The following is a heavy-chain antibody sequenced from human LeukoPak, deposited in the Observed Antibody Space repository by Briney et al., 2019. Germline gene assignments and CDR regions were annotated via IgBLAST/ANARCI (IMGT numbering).Heavy chain of an antibody. CDR3: ARDGRYFGWLLSGWFFDY. CDR2: IKQDGSEK. Sequence: PGGSLRLSCAASGFTFSNYWMSWVRQAPGKGLEWVANIKQDGSEKYYVDSVKGRFTISRDNAKNSLYLQMNSLRAEDTAVYYCARDGRYFGWLLSGWFFDYWGQGTLVTVSS. V-gene: IGHV3-7*01. D-gene: IGHD3-9*01. CDR1: GFTFSNYW. J-gene: IGHJ4*02.